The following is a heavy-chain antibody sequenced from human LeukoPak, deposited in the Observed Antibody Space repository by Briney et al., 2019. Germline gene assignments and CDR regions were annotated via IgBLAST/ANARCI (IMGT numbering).Heavy chain of an antibody. J-gene: IGHJ5*02. D-gene: IGHD5-18*01. CDR3: TRDTDRGYSYVSGWFDP. V-gene: IGHV4-31*03. CDR2: IYYSGRT. CDR1: GGSISRGGYY. Sequence: SETLSLTCIVSGGSISRGGYYWSWIRHHPGKGLAWIGYIYYSGRTYYNPSLKSRVTISVDTSKNHFSLKLNSVTAADTAVYYCTRDTDRGYSYVSGWFDPWGQGTLVTVSS.